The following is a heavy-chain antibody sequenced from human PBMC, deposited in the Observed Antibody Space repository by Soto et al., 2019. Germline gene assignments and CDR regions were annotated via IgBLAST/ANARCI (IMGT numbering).Heavy chain of an antibody. V-gene: IGHV5-10-1*01. Sequence: GESLKISCKGSGYSFAGYWITWVRQKPGKGLEWMGRIDPSDSQTYYSPSFRGHVTISATKSITTVFLQWSSLRASDTAMYYCARQIYDYDPRPNFQYYFDSWGQGTPVTVSS. CDR1: GYSFAGYW. J-gene: IGHJ4*02. CDR3: ARQIYDYDPRPNFQYYFDS. CDR2: IDPSDSQT. D-gene: IGHD3-22*01.